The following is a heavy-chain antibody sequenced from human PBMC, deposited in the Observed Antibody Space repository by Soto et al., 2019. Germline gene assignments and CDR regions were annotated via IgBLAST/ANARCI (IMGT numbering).Heavy chain of an antibody. CDR1: GCTFNSHP. CDR3: VRDPGIKLNWHYFDF. Sequence: GGSLRLSCAASGCTFNSHPMHWVRQAPGKGLEWVALINYDSANKYYADSVEGRFTISRDNSKSTVSLQMNSLRPEDTAIYYCVRDPGIKLNWHYFDFWGQGTQVTVSS. V-gene: IGHV3-30*04. J-gene: IGHJ4*02. D-gene: IGHD1-1*01. CDR2: INYDSANK.